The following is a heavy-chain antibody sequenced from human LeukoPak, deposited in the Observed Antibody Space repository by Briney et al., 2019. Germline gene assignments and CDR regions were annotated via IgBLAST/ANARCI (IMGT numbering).Heavy chain of an antibody. V-gene: IGHV1-46*01. J-gene: IGHJ6*02. Sequence: ASVKVSCKASGYTFTSYYMHWVRRAPGQGLEWMGIINPGGGSTSYAQKFQGRVTMTRDTSTSTVYMELSSLRSEDTAVYYCARDYYDILTGYYTNYYYYGMDVWGQRTTVTVSS. D-gene: IGHD3-9*01. CDR3: ARDYYDILTGYYTNYYYYGMDV. CDR1: GYTFTSYY. CDR2: INPGGGST.